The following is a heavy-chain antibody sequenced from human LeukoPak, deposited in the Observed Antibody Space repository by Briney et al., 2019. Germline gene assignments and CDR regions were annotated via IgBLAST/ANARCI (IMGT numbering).Heavy chain of an antibody. Sequence: PGSPQRLSWAASGFTFRSSAMHWGRYGPGPGLERVAVTSYDGRNKYYADSAKGRFTISRDNSKNTLYLQMNSLRPEDTAVYYCARDGYGLDTPMVSTNFDYWGQGTLVTVSS. CDR2: TSYDGRNK. CDR3: ARDGYGLDTPMVSTNFDY. V-gene: IGHV3-30*04. J-gene: IGHJ4*02. CDR1: GFTFRSSA. D-gene: IGHD5-18*01.